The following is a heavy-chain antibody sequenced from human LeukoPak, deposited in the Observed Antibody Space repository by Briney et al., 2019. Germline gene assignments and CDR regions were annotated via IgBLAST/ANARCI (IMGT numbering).Heavy chain of an antibody. CDR1: GDAFTTYG. CDR2: ISANNGNT. CDR3: ARTVGDRADP. Sequence: ASVRVSCMASGDAFTTYGFIWVRQAPGQGLERMGWISANNGNTKFAQGFRDRVKMTTDTVTETAYMELRSLTSGDTAIYYCARTVGDRADPWGQGSLVTVSS. V-gene: IGHV1-18*01. D-gene: IGHD2-21*01. J-gene: IGHJ5*02.